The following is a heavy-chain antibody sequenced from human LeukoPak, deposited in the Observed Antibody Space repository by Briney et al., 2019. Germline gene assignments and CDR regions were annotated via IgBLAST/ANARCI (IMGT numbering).Heavy chain of an antibody. D-gene: IGHD3-22*01. CDR2: IYYSGST. J-gene: IGHJ1*01. CDR3: AGYYDSSGYSDIEYFQH. V-gene: IGHV4-59*01. Sequence: SETLSLTCTVSGGSLSSYYWSWIRQPPGKGREWIGYIYYSGSTNYNPSLKSRVTISVDTSKNQFSLKLSSVTAADTAVYYCAGYYDSSGYSDIEYFQHWGQGTLVTVSS. CDR1: GGSLSSYY.